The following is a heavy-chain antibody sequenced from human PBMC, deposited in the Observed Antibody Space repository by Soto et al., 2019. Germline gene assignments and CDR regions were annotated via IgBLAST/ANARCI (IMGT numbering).Heavy chain of an antibody. CDR1: GFSFSTYA. D-gene: IGHD6-19*01. J-gene: IGHJ4*02. V-gene: IGHV3-30-3*01. CDR3: ARSIAVAGLDY. CDR2: ISNDGSKR. Sequence: GGSLRLSCATSGFSFSTYAIHWVRQAPGKGLDWVAVISNDGSKRYYAQSVKGRFTISRDNSNNTVDLQMNSLRAEDTALYYCARSIAVAGLDYWGPGTLVTVSS.